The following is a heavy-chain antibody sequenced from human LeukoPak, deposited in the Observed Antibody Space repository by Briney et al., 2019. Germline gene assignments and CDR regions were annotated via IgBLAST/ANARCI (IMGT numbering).Heavy chain of an antibody. V-gene: IGHV4-59*08. J-gene: IGHJ4*02. D-gene: IGHD5-18*01. Sequence: SETLSLTCTVSGGSISSYYWSWIRQPPGKGLEWIGYIYYSGSTNYNPSLKSRVTISVDTSKNQFSLKLSSVTAADTAVYYCAKSSYSIFDHWGQGTLVTVSS. CDR2: IYYSGST. CDR1: GGSISSYY. CDR3: AKSSYSIFDH.